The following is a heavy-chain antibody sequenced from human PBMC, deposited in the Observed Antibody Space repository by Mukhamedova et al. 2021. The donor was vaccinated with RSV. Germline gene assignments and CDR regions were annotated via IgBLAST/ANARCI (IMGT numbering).Heavy chain of an antibody. V-gene: IGHV4-34*01. D-gene: IGHD1-26*01. J-gene: IGHJ5*02. Sequence: SGSTNYNPSLKSRVTISVDTSKNQFSLKLSSVTAADPAVYYCARAWEGFDPWGQGTLVTVSS. CDR3: ARAWEGFDP. CDR2: SGST.